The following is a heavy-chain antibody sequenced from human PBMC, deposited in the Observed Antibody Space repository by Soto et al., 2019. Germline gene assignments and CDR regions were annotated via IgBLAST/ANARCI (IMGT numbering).Heavy chain of an antibody. CDR1: GFTFRSYD. V-gene: IGHV3-13*01. D-gene: IGHD5-18*01. CDR2: IGAAGDT. CDR3: ARGAVLERYGFYGMDV. Sequence: SGGSLRLSCAASGFTFRSYDMHWVRQATGKGLEWVSGIGAAGDTYYPGSVKGRFTISRENAKNSLYLQMNSLRAGDTAVYYCARGAVLERYGFYGMDVWGQGTTVTVSS. J-gene: IGHJ6*02.